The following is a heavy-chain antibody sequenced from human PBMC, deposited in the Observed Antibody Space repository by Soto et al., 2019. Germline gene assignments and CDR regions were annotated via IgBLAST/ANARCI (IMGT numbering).Heavy chain of an antibody. CDR2: IKQDGGEE. D-gene: IGHD3-3*01. CDR3: ARGIRRYYDFWSGYTHYFDY. Sequence: PGGSLRLSCAASGFTFSGYSMSWVRQSPGKGLEGVANIKQDGGEEDYVDSVKGRLTISRDNAKNSLYLQMNSLRAEDTAVYYCARGIRRYYDFWSGYTHYFDYWGQGTLVTVSS. V-gene: IGHV3-7*01. CDR1: GFTFSGYS. J-gene: IGHJ4*02.